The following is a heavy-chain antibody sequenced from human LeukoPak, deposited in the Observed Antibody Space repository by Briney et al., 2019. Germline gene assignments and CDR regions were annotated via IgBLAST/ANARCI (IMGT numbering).Heavy chain of an antibody. D-gene: IGHD6-6*01. Sequence: SETLSLTCTVSGGSISSGSYYWSWIRPPAGKGLEWIVRIYTSGSTNYNPSLKSRVTISVDTSKNQFSLKLSSVTAADTAVYYCARRAPSPYSSSSFYYYYYMDVWGKGTTVTVSS. CDR3: ARRAPSPYSSSSFYYYYYMDV. CDR1: GGSISSGSYY. J-gene: IGHJ6*03. V-gene: IGHV4-61*02. CDR2: IYTSGST.